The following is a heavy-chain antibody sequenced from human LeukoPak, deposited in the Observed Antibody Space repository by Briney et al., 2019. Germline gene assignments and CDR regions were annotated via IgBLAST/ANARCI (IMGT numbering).Heavy chain of an antibody. CDR2: ISSSSSYI. Sequence: GGSLRLSCAASGFTFSSYSMNWVRQAPGKGLEWVSSISSSSSYIYYADSVKGRFTISRDNAKNSLCLQMNSLRAEDTAVYYCARTMYSSGWYAFDYWGQGTLVTVSS. J-gene: IGHJ4*02. V-gene: IGHV3-21*01. CDR3: ARTMYSSGWYAFDY. D-gene: IGHD6-19*01. CDR1: GFTFSSYS.